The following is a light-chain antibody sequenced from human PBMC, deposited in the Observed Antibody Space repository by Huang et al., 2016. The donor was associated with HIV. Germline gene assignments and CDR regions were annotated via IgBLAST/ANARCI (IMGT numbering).Light chain of an antibody. CDR1: QDIRNH. CDR3: QQFDNSLT. CDR2: DAF. J-gene: IGKJ4*01. Sequence: DIQMTQSPSSLSASVGDRVTITCQASQDIRNHLNWYQQKPGKAPNLLTYDAFSLQTGVPSRFSGSGSGTDYTLIISSLQPEDFATYYCQQFDNSLTFGAGTKVEIK. V-gene: IGKV1-33*01.